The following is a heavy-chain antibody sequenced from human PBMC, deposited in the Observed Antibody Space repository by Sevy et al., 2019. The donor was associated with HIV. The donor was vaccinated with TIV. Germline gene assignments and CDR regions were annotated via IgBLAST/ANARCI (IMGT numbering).Heavy chain of an antibody. CDR1: GFTFSSYA. J-gene: IGHJ6*03. CDR2: ISYDGSNK. V-gene: IGHV3-30-3*01. Sequence: GGSLRLSCAAPGFTFSSYAMHWVRQAPGKGLEWVAVISYDGSNKYYADSVKGRFTISRDNSKNTLYLQMNSLRAEDTALYYCAREYSSDYMDVWGKGTTVTVSS. CDR3: AREYSSDYMDV. D-gene: IGHD6-19*01.